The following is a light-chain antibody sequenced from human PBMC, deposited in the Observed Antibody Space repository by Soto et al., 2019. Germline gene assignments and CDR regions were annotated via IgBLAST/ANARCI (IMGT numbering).Light chain of an antibody. CDR2: GVS. CDR3: QHSGYPQWS. CDR1: QTGSNSY. V-gene: IGKV3-20*01. J-gene: IGKJ1*01. Sequence: IVLTQSPGNLSLYPGERATLSCRASQTGSNSYLAWYQQKSGQAPRLLIYGVSTSATGIPDRFSGSGSGTEFALPISRPEPEDFAVYICQHSGYPQWSFGPGTKVEIK.